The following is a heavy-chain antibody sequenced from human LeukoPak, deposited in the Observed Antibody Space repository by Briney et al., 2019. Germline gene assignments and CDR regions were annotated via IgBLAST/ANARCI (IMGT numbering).Heavy chain of an antibody. CDR3: ARGGHIRTTVTSDVFDI. D-gene: IGHD4-17*01. Sequence: ASVKVSCKASGYTFTGYYLHWVRQAPGPGLEWMGIINPSGGSTNYAQKFQGRATMTRDMSTSIVYMELSSLRSEDTAVYYCARGGHIRTTVTSDVFDIWGQGTMVTVSS. CDR2: INPSGGST. V-gene: IGHV1-46*01. J-gene: IGHJ3*02. CDR1: GYTFTGYY.